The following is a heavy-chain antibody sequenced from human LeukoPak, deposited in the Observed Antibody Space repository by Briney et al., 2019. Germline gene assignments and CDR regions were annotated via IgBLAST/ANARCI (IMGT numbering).Heavy chain of an antibody. J-gene: IGHJ4*02. Sequence: GGSLRLSCAASGFTFSNFAMSWVRQAPGKGLEWVSSIHYSDDSTYYADSVKGRFTISRDNSKNTLFLQLNSLSAGDTAVYYCAKHPASYYSSFDYWGQGARVTVSS. CDR1: GFTFSNFA. D-gene: IGHD4-11*01. CDR2: IHYSDDST. V-gene: IGHV3-23*01. CDR3: AKHPASYYSSFDY.